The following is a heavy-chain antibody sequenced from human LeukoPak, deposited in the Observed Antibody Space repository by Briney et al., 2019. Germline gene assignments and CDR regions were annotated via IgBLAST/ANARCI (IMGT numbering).Heavy chain of an antibody. Sequence: PSETLSLTCAVYGGSFSSYYWGWIRQPPGKGLEWIGSIYYSGSTYYNPSLKSRVTISVDTSKNQFSLKPSSVTAADTAVYYCARQGGAVAARRLFDYWGQGTLVTVSS. CDR3: ARQGGAVAARRLFDY. V-gene: IGHV4-39*01. CDR2: IYYSGST. D-gene: IGHD6-19*01. CDR1: GGSFSSYY. J-gene: IGHJ4*02.